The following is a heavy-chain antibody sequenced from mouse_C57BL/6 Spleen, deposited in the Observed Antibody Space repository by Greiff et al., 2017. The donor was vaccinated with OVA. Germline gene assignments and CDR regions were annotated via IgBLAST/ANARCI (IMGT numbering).Heavy chain of an antibody. D-gene: IGHD1-1*01. V-gene: IGHV1-69*01. J-gene: IGHJ1*03. CDR1: GYTFTSYW. Sequence: QVHVKQPGAELVMPGASVKLSCKASGYTFTSYWMHWVKQRPGQGLEWIGEIDPSDSYTTYNQKFKGKSTLTVDKSSSTAYMQLSSLTSEDSAVYYCARSGGSSFNWYFDVWGTGTTVTVSS. CDR3: ARSGGSSFNWYFDV. CDR2: IDPSDSYT.